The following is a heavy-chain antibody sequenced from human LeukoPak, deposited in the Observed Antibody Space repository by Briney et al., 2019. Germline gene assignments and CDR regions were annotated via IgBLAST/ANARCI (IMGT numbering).Heavy chain of an antibody. Sequence: PSETLSLTCTVSGGSISSGGYYWSWIRQHPGKGLEWIGYIYYSGSTYYNPSLKSRVTISVDTSKNQFSLKLSSVTAADTAVYYCAREFGGSGSPKHPPYYFDYWGQGTLVTVSS. J-gene: IGHJ4*02. V-gene: IGHV4-31*03. CDR3: AREFGGSGSPKHPPYYFDY. D-gene: IGHD3-10*01. CDR2: IYYSGST. CDR1: GGSISSGGYY.